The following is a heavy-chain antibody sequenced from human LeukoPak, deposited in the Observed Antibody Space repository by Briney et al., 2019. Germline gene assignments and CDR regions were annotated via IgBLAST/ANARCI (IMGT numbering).Heavy chain of an antibody. D-gene: IGHD3-3*01. J-gene: IGHJ4*02. CDR3: AKGYDFWSGYYCDY. CDR1: GFTFSSYG. Sequence: GGSLRLSCAASGFTFSSYGMHWVRQAPGKGLEWVAFIRYDGSNKYYADSVKGRFTISSDNSKNTLYLQMNSLRAEDTAVYYCAKGYDFWSGYYCDYWGQGTLATVSS. V-gene: IGHV3-30*02. CDR2: IRYDGSNK.